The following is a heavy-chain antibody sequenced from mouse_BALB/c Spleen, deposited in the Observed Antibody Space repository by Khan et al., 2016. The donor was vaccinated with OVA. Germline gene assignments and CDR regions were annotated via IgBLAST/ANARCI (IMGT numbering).Heavy chain of an antibody. CDR1: GFSLTSYG. CDR3: ARQPYYHYYVMDC. D-gene: IGHD2-10*01. Sequence: QVQLKESGPGLVAPSQSLSITCTISGFSLTSYGIHWVRQPPGKGLEWLVVIWSDGSTTYNSTLKSRLSITKDNSKSQDFLKTKSLQTDDTAIKYYARQPYYHYYVMDCWGPGTSVTVSS. V-gene: IGHV2-6-1*01. CDR2: IWSDGST. J-gene: IGHJ4*01.